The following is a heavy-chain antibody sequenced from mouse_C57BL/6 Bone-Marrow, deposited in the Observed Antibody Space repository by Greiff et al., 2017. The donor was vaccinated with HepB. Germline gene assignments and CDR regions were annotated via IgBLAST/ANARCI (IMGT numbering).Heavy chain of an antibody. CDR2: INPSSGYT. Sequence: QVQLQQSGAELAKPGASVKLSCKASGYTFTSYWMHWVKQRPGQGLEWIGYINPSSGYTKYNQKFKDKATLTADKSSSTAYMQLSSLTYEDSAVYYGAFDYGSSPAWFAYWGQGTLVTVSA. J-gene: IGHJ3*01. CDR3: AFDYGSSPAWFAY. V-gene: IGHV1-7*01. D-gene: IGHD1-1*01. CDR1: GYTFTSYW.